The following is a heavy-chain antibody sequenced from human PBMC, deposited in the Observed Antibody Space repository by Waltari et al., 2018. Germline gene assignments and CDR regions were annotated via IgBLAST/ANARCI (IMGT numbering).Heavy chain of an antibody. CDR3: AKTSRAYYYYYMDV. CDR1: GFTFSSYG. CDR2: IRYDGSNK. J-gene: IGHJ6*03. Sequence: QVQLVESGGGVVQPGGSLRLSCAASGFTFSSYGMHWVRQAPGKGLEWVAFIRYDGSNKYYADSVKGRFTISRDNSKNTLYLQMNSLRAEDTAVYYCAKTSRAYYYYYMDVWGKGTTVTVSS. V-gene: IGHV3-30*02.